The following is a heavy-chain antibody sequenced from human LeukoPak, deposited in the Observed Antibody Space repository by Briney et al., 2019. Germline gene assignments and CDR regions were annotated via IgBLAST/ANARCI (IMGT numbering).Heavy chain of an antibody. CDR1: GGSISSGDYY. Sequence: PSQTLSLTCTVSGGSISSGDYYWSWIRQPPGKGLEWMGYIYYSGSTNYNPSLKSRVTISVDTSKNQFSLKLSSVTAADTAVYYCARGPMGPKWAFDIWGPGTMVTVSS. CDR2: IYYSGST. V-gene: IGHV4-61*08. J-gene: IGHJ3*02. D-gene: IGHD3-10*01. CDR3: ARGPMGPKWAFDI.